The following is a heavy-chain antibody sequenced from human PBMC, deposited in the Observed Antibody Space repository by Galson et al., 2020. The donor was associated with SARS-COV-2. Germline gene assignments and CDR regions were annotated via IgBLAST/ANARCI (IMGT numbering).Heavy chain of an antibody. V-gene: IGHV4-59*01. CDR3: ASLYYDILTGYEYYYYGMDV. D-gene: IGHD3-9*01. J-gene: IGHJ6*02. Sequence: ASETLSLTCTVSGGSISSYYWNWIRQPPGKGLEWIGYIYNSGSTNYNPSLKSQVTISVDTSKSQFSLELRSVTAADTAVYYCASLYYDILTGYEYYYYGMDVWGQGTTVTVSS. CDR2: IYNSGST. CDR1: GGSISSYY.